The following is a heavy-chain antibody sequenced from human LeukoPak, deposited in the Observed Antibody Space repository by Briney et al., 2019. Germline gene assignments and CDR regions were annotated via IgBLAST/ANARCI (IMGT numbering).Heavy chain of an antibody. V-gene: IGHV4-38-2*02. CDR1: GYPIPCGFY. CDR3: ARGEHGGKFRGGFDP. J-gene: IGHJ5*02. CDR2: FYNSGT. Sequence: SETLPLMCSVSGYPIPCGFYWGWIRPPPGQGLEWIVNFYNSGTYYTPYLKSRVTISGDTSKNQVSLKMRPVTSADKAVYYCARGEHGGKFRGGFDPWGQGILVTVSS. D-gene: IGHD4-23*01.